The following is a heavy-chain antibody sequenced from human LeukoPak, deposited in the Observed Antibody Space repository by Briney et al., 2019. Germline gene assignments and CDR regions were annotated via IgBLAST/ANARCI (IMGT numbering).Heavy chain of an antibody. CDR3: ARDPGIAAAGTNNWFDP. V-gene: IGHV3-21*01. CDR1: GFTFSSYS. J-gene: IGHJ5*02. Sequence: GGSLRLSCAASGFTFSSYSMNWVRQAPGKGLEWVSSISSSSSYIYYADSVKGRFTISRDNAKTSLYLQMNSLRAEDTAVYYCARDPGIAAAGTNNWFDPWGQGTLVTVSS. CDR2: ISSSSSYI. D-gene: IGHD6-13*01.